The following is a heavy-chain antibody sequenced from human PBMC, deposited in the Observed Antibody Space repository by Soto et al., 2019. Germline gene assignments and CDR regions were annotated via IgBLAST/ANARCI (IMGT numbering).Heavy chain of an antibody. D-gene: IGHD2-15*01. Sequence: QLHLLQSVDEVKKPGASEKGSGKASGYTFTSYDINWLRQATGQGLEWMGWMNPNSGNTGYEQKFQGRVNMNRKNSIRTAYMELSRLRSEDTDVYYCARELGRWFDPWGLGLLVTVSS. CDR1: GYTFTSYD. V-gene: IGHV1-8*01. J-gene: IGHJ5*02. CDR3: ARELGRWFDP. CDR2: MNPNSGNT.